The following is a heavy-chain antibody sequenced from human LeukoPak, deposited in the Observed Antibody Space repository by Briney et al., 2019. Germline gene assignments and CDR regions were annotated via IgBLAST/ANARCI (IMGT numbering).Heavy chain of an antibody. Sequence: ASVKVSCKASGYTFTGYYMHWVRQAPGQGLEWMGWINPNSGGTNDAQKFQGRVTMTRDTSISTAYMELSRLRSDDTAVYYCARDDIAYYDFWSGYNNWFDPWGQGTLVTVSS. CDR2: INPNSGGT. D-gene: IGHD3-3*01. V-gene: IGHV1-2*02. CDR1: GYTFTGYY. CDR3: ARDDIAYYDFWSGYNNWFDP. J-gene: IGHJ5*02.